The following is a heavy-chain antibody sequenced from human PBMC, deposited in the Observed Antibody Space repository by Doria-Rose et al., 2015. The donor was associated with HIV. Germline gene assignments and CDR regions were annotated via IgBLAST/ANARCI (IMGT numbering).Heavy chain of an antibody. CDR3: ARDSGSYNFDC. Sequence: QHPGKGLEWIGYIYYSGSTYYNPSLKSRVTISVDTSKNQFSLKLSSVTAADTAVYYCARDSGSYNFDCWGQGTLVTVSS. CDR2: IYYSGST. D-gene: IGHD1-26*01. J-gene: IGHJ4*02. V-gene: IGHV4-31*02.